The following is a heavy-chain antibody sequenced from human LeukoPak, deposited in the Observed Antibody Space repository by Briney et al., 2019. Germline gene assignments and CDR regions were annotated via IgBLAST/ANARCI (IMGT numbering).Heavy chain of an antibody. V-gene: IGHV3-74*01. J-gene: IGHJ3*02. CDR1: GFTFSSYW. CDR3: ARVGSTDSPHAFDI. CDR2: INSDGRMT. D-gene: IGHD3-22*01. Sequence: GGSLRVSCAASGFTFSSYWMDWVRQVPGKGLVWVAGINSDGRMTRYAESVKGRFTISRDNAKNTLYLQMSSRRAEDTAVYYCARVGSTDSPHAFDIWGQGTTVTVSS.